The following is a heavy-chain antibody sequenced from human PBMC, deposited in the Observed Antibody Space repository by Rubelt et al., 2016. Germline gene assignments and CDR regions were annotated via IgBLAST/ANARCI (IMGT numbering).Heavy chain of an antibody. Sequence: VQLVQSGAEVKKPGESLRISCKGSGYNFTTYWTRRVRQTPGKGLEWMGRIDPSDSYINYSPSFQCHVTISADKSISTAYLQWSSLKASDTAMYYCGRGNSWYPLWGQGTLVTVSS. V-gene: IGHV5-10-1*03. J-gene: IGHJ4*02. CDR3: GRGNSWYPL. CDR2: IDPSDSYI. D-gene: IGHD6-13*01. CDR1: GYNFTTYW.